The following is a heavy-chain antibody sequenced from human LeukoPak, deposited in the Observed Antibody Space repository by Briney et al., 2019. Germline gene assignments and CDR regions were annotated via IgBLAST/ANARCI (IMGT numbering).Heavy chain of an antibody. Sequence: ASVKVSCKASGYTFTGYYMHWVRQAPGQGLEWMGWINPNSGGTNYAQKFQGRVTMTRDTSLSTAYMELSRLRSDDTAVYYCARGRKYTSGYRVTELGSGYSDYWGQGTLVTVSS. CDR2: INPNSGGT. J-gene: IGHJ4*02. D-gene: IGHD5-18*01. CDR3: ARGRKYTSGYRVTELGSGYSDY. CDR1: GYTFTGYY. V-gene: IGHV1-2*02.